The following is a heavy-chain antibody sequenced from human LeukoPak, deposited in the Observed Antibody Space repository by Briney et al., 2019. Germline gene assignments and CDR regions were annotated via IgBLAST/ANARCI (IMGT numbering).Heavy chain of an antibody. J-gene: IGHJ4*02. D-gene: IGHD2-15*01. CDR1: GYTFTGYY. V-gene: IGHV1-2*02. Sequence: GASVKVSCKASGYTFTGYYMHWVRQAPGQGLEWMGWINPNSGGTNYAQKFQGRVTMTRATSISTAYIELSRLRSDDTAVYYCARDSLGYCSGGSCYYPYWGQGTLVTVSS. CDR2: INPNSGGT. CDR3: ARDSLGYCSGGSCYYPY.